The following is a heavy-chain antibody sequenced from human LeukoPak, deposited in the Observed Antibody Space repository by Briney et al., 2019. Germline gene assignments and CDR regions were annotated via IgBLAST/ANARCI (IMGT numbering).Heavy chain of an antibody. J-gene: IGHJ5*02. D-gene: IGHD3-16*01. CDR1: GDSISSFF. V-gene: IGHV4-4*07. CDR3: ARGGQWFDP. CDR2: VYTSATT. Sequence: SETLSLTCSVSGDSISSFFWTWIRQPAGKGLEWIGRVYTSATTNYNPSLKSRDTMSVDTSKNEVSLSLASVTAADTAVYYCARGGQWFDPWGPGTLVIVSS.